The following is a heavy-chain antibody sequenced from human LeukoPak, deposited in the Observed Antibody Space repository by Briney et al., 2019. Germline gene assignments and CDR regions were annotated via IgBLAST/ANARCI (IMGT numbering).Heavy chain of an antibody. CDR1: GFTFSSYA. CDR3: AKSPGVSVAAADTGMFDY. D-gene: IGHD6-13*01. Sequence: GSLRLSCAASGFTFSSYAMSWVRQAPGKGLEWVSDISGSGGSTYYADYVKGRFTISRDNYKNTLYLQMKSLRAEDTAVYYCAKSPGVSVAAADTGMFDYWGQGTLVTVSS. CDR2: ISGSGGST. J-gene: IGHJ4*02. V-gene: IGHV3-23*01.